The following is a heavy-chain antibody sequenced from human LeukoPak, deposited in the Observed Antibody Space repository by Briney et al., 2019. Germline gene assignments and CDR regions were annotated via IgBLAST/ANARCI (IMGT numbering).Heavy chain of an antibody. J-gene: IGHJ4*02. D-gene: IGHD1-1*01. CDR1: GFTFSSYG. CDR2: ISGSGGST. Sequence: PGGSLRLSCAASGFTFSSYGMSWVRQAPGKGLEWVSAISGSGGSTYYADSVKGRFTISRDNAKNSLYLQMNSLRAEDTAVYYCATSSWNVYFDYWGQGTLVTVSS. CDR3: ATSSWNVYFDY. V-gene: IGHV3-23*01.